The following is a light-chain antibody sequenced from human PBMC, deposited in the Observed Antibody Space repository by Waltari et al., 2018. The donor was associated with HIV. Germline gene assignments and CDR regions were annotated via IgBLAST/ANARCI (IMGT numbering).Light chain of an antibody. Sequence: DIQMTQSPSSLSASVGDRVTITCRATQSISDYLNWYQQKPGKAPKLLISAPSSLQSGVPSRFSGSGSGTDFSLTISSLQPEDFATYYCQQSYSTPPETFGGGTKVEIK. V-gene: IGKV1-39*01. CDR2: APS. CDR3: QQSYSTPPET. J-gene: IGKJ4*01. CDR1: QSISDY.